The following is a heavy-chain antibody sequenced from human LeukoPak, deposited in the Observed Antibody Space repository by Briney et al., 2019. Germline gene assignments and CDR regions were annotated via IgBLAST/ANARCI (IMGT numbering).Heavy chain of an antibody. CDR3: AREMDSGSYSPFDY. Sequence: ASVTVSYKASGYTFTNYVMNWVRQAPGQGLAGMGWINTNTGNPTYAQGFTGRFVFSLDTSVSTAYLQISSLKAEDTAVYYCAREMDSGSYSPFDYWGQGTLVTVSS. D-gene: IGHD1-26*01. CDR1: GYTFTNYV. V-gene: IGHV7-4-1*02. CDR2: INTNTGNP. J-gene: IGHJ4*02.